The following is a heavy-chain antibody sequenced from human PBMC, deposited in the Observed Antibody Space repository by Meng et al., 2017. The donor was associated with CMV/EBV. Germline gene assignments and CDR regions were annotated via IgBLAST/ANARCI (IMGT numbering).Heavy chain of an antibody. Sequence: QVLVEVTRPGHVQLSCTLSLPCIVAGGSISRFDWSWTRHPAGKGLEWLGRIYTSGSTNYNPSLKSRVTMSVDTSKNQFSLKLSSVTAADTAVYYCARGPEVDYGDYVGLDYWGQGTLVTVSS. D-gene: IGHD4-17*01. CDR1: GGSISRFD. V-gene: IGHV4-4*07. J-gene: IGHJ4*02. CDR3: ARGPEVDYGDYVGLDY. CDR2: IYTSGST.